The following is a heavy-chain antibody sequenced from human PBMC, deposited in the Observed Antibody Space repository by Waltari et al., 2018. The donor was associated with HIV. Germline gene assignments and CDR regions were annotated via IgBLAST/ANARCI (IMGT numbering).Heavy chain of an antibody. CDR1: GGSFSGYY. J-gene: IGHJ6*02. CDR3: ARGPGSSPCYYYGMDV. V-gene: IGHV4-34*01. D-gene: IGHD1-26*01. Sequence: QVQLQQWGAGLLKPSETLSLTCAVYGGSFSGYYWSWIRPPPGKGLEWIGEINHSGSTNYNPSLKSRVTISVDTSKNQFSLKLSSVTAADTAVYYCARGPGSSPCYYYGMDVWGQGTTVTVSS. CDR2: INHSGST.